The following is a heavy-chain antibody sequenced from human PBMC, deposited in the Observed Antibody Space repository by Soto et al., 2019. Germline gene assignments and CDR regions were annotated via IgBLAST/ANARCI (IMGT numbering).Heavy chain of an antibody. V-gene: IGHV3-23*01. J-gene: IGHJ4*02. CDR2: ISGSGGST. D-gene: IGHD4-17*01. Sequence: PGGSLRLSCAASGFTFSSYAMIWVRQAPGKGLEWVSAISGSGGSTYYADSVKGRFTISRDNSKNTLYLQMNSLRAEDTAVYYCAKDREYGDFFDYWGQGTLVTVSS. CDR1: GFTFSSYA. CDR3: AKDREYGDFFDY.